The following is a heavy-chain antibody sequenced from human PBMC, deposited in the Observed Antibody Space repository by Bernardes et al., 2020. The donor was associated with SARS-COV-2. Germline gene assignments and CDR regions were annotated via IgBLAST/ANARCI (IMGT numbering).Heavy chain of an antibody. Sequence: GGSLRLSCAASGFTFSSYSMNWVRQAPGKGLEWVSSISSSSSYIYYADSVKGRFTISRDNAKNSLYLQMNSLRAEDTAVYYCARESRYCTNGVCGKNYYYYYYMDVWGKGTTVTVSS. V-gene: IGHV3-21*01. J-gene: IGHJ6*03. D-gene: IGHD2-8*01. CDR3: ARESRYCTNGVCGKNYYYYYYMDV. CDR2: ISSSSSYI. CDR1: GFTFSSYS.